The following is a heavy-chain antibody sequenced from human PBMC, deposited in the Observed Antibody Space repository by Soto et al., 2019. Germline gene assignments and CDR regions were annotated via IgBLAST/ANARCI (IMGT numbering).Heavy chain of an antibody. Sequence: QVQLVQSGAEVKKPGSSVQVSCKASGGTFSSYAISWVRQAPGPGLDWMGGIIPILGTANYAQKFQGRGTITADEATSTAYMELSSRRDEDTAVYYCARVPHDCSSTSCYEDYYYGMDGWGQGTTVTVSS. CDR2: IIPILGTA. CDR1: GGTFSSYA. D-gene: IGHD2-2*01. CDR3: ARVPHDCSSTSCYEDYYYGMDG. J-gene: IGHJ6*02. V-gene: IGHV1-69*01.